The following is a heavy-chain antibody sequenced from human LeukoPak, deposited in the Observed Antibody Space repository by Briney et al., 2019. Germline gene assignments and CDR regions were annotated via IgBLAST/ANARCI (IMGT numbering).Heavy chain of an antibody. CDR2: IWYDGTTK. V-gene: IGHV3-33*06. CDR3: AKDLEKFDTSGFPAY. Sequence: GRSLRLSCAASGFAFNNYGMHWVRQTPGKGLEWLALIWYDGTTKYYADSVKGRFTISRDNPDSTLFLQMSSLRAEDTAVYYCAKDLEKFDTSGFPAYWGQGTLVAVSS. D-gene: IGHD3-22*01. J-gene: IGHJ4*02. CDR1: GFAFNNYG.